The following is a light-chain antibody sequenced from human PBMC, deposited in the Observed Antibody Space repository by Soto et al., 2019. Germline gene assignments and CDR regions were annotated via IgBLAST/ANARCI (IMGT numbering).Light chain of an antibody. CDR3: QLSYTTRFT. V-gene: IGKV1-39*01. Sequence: DIQMTQTPSSLSASVGDRVTITCRTSQSIDNYLNWYQQKPGKAPKLLMFAASTLQSGVPSRFSGSGSETDFTLTISCLQPEDLATYYCQLSYTTRFTLGSGGNVDIK. CDR2: AAS. J-gene: IGKJ3*01. CDR1: QSIDNY.